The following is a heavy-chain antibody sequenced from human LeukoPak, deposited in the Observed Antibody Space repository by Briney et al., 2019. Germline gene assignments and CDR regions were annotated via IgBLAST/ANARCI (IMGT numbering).Heavy chain of an antibody. Sequence: SETLSLTCTVSGVSISSYYWSWIRQPPGKGLEWIGYIYYSGSTNYNPSLKSRVTISVDMSKNQFSLRLRSVTAADTAVYYCARVTGYVIEVYFDYWGQGTLVTVSS. J-gene: IGHJ4*02. CDR2: IYYSGST. D-gene: IGHD3-22*01. CDR1: GVSISSYY. V-gene: IGHV4-59*01. CDR3: ARVTGYVIEVYFDY.